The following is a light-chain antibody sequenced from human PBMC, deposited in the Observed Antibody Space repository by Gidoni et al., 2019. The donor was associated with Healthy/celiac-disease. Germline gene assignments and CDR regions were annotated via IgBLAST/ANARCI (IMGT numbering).Light chain of an antibody. Sequence: EIVFTQPPGALSLSPGERATLSCRASQSVSSSYLAWYQQKPGQAPRLLIYGASSRATGLPDRFSGSGSGTDFTLTISRLEPEDFAVYYCQQYGSSPPWTFGQGTKVEIK. CDR1: QSVSSSY. CDR2: GAS. CDR3: QQYGSSPPWT. V-gene: IGKV3-20*01. J-gene: IGKJ1*01.